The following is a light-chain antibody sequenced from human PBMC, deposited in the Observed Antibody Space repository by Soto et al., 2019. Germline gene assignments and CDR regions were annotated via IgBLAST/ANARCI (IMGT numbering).Light chain of an antibody. V-gene: IGKV3-20*01. CDR2: GSS. J-gene: IGKJ2*01. CDR3: HQFGSSPPAFT. Sequence: ESMLTQSPGTLSLSPGERATLSCRASQSVSTRYLAWYQQKPGQAPRLLIDGSSIRATGIPDRFSGSGSGIDFTLTISRLEPEAFAVYYCHQFGSSPPAFTFGQGTKLEI. CDR1: QSVSTRY.